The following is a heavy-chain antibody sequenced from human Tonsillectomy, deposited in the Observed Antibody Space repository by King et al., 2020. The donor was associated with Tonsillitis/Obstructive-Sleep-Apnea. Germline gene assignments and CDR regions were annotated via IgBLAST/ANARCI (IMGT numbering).Heavy chain of an antibody. CDR3: AKGQYYYDSSSTDYMDV. V-gene: IGHV3-30*18. J-gene: IGHJ6*03. D-gene: IGHD3-22*01. Sequence: QLVQSGGGVVQPGRSLRLSCAASGFTFSSYGMHWVRQAPGTGLEWVAVISYDGSNKYYADSVKGRFTISRDNSKNRLYLQMNSLRAEDTAVYYCAKGQYYYDSSSTDYMDVWGKGTTVTVSS. CDR2: ISYDGSNK. CDR1: GFTFSSYG.